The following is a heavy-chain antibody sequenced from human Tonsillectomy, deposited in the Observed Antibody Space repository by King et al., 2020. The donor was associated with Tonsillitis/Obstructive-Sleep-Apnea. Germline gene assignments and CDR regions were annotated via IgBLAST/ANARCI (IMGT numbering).Heavy chain of an antibody. CDR3: ARADVPAVIDY. J-gene: IGHJ4*02. V-gene: IGHV3-53*01. D-gene: IGHD2-2*01. CDR1: GFTVSNHY. CDR2: IYSGGST. Sequence: VQLVESGGGFIQPGGSLRLSCSASGFTVSNHYMNWVRQAPGKGLEWVSVIYSGGSTYYADSVKGRFTVSRDTSKNTVYLQMNSLGVEDTAVYFCARADVPAVIDYWGQGSLVTVSS.